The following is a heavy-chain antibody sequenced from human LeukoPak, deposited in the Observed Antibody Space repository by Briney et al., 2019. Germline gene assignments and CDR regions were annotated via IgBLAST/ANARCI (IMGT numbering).Heavy chain of an antibody. V-gene: IGHV5-51*01. CDR1: GYIFSTYW. CDR3: ARPIETNYYSGMGY. J-gene: IGHJ4*02. D-gene: IGHD3-22*01. CDR2: IYPGDSDT. Sequence: GESLQISCKASGYIFSTYWIAWVRQMPGRGLEWMGIIYPGDSDTRYSPSFRGQVTISADKSISTAYLQWSSLKASDTAMYYCARPIETNYYSGMGYWGQGTLVTVSS.